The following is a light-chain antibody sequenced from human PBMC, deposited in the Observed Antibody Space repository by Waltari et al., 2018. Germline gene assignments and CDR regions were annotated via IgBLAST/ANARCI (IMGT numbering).Light chain of an antibody. J-gene: IGLJ3*02. V-gene: IGLV10-54*04. Sequence: QAGLTQPPSVSKGLRPTATLTCRGNSKHVGDEGATLLQQHQGHPPKVLSYRNTPRPSGVSERFSASRSGNTASLTISGLQPEDEADYYCSAWDGSLNTWLCGGGTKLTVL. CDR2: RNT. CDR3: SAWDGSLNTWL. CDR1: SKHVGDEG.